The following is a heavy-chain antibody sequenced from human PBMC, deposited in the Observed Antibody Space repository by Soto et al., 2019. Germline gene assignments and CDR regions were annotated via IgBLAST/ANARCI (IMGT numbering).Heavy chain of an antibody. CDR3: ARLDYGVSAFDL. CDR2: IFYAGSK. J-gene: IGHJ4*02. V-gene: IGHV4-31*03. Sequence: SETLSLTCTVSGGSINDGSYHWSWLRQHPGKGLEFIGYIFYAGSKYHNPSLETRVTMSADTSNNEVSLRLHSLTAADTAVYYCARLDYGVSAFDLWGRGTLGTVSS. CDR1: GGSINDGSYH. D-gene: IGHD4-17*01.